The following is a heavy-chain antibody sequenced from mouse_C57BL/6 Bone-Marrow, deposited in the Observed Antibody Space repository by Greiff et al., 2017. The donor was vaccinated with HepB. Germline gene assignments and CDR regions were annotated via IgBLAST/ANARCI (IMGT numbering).Heavy chain of an antibody. CDR3: AALLLRPYAMDY. CDR1: GFSLTSYG. Sequence: VKLVESGPGLVQPSQSLSITCTVSGFSLTSYGVHWVRQSPGKGLEWLGVIWRGGSTDYNAAFMSRLSITKDNSKSQVFFKMNSLQADDTAIYYCAALLLRPYAMDYWGQGTSVTVSS. V-gene: IGHV2-5*01. D-gene: IGHD1-1*01. CDR2: IWRGGST. J-gene: IGHJ4*01.